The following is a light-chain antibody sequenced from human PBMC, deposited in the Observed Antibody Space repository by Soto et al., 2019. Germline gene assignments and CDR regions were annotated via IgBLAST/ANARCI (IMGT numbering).Light chain of an antibody. CDR1: QSVSSY. CDR2: DAS. J-gene: IGKJ4*01. Sequence: EIVLTQSPATLSLSPGERATLSSRASQSVSSYLAWYKQKPGQAPRLLIYDASNRATGIPARFSGSGSGTVFTLTISSLEPEDFAIYYCQQRRNWPPVTFGGGTKVEIK. V-gene: IGKV3-11*01. CDR3: QQRRNWPPVT.